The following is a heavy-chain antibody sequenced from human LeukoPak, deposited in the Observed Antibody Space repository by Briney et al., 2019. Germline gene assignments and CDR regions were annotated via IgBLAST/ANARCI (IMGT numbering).Heavy chain of an antibody. CDR3: ASGSSVVGATRDY. J-gene: IGHJ4*02. CDR1: GYTFTSYD. CDR2: MNPNSGNT. Sequence: VASVKVSCKASGYTFTSYDINWVRQAPGQGLEWMGWMNPNSGNTGYAQKFQGRVTMTRNTSISTAYMELSSLRSEDTAVYYCASGSSVVGATRDYWGQGTLVTVSS. D-gene: IGHD1-26*01. V-gene: IGHV1-8*01.